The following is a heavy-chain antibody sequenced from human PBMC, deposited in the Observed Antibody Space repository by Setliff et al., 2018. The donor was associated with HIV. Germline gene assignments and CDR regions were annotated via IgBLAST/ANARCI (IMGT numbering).Heavy chain of an antibody. CDR1: GFSLSTGGVG. CDR3: AHSEDREYYFDY. D-gene: IGHD2-15*01. V-gene: IGHV2-5*02. Sequence: SGPTLVNPTQTLTLTCTFSGFSLSTGGVGVGWIRQPPGKALEWLALIYWDDDQRYSPSLKTRLTVTKDTSKFQVVLTMTTMDPVDTATYYCAHSEDREYYFDYWGQGTLVTVSS. J-gene: IGHJ4*02. CDR2: IYWDDDQ.